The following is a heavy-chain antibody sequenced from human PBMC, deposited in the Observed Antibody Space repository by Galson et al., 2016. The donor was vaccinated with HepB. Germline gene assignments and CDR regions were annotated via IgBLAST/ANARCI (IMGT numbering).Heavy chain of an antibody. CDR3: ARDFTGEKDS. Sequence: SLRLSCAASGFILSNNWMYWVRQAPGKGLVWVARVNEDGSHINHADSVKGRFTISRDIAKNTLYLQMNSLRVEDTAVYYCARDFTGEKDSWGQGTLVTVSS. CDR2: VNEDGSHI. V-gene: IGHV3-74*01. CDR1: GFILSNNW. J-gene: IGHJ4*02. D-gene: IGHD7-27*01.